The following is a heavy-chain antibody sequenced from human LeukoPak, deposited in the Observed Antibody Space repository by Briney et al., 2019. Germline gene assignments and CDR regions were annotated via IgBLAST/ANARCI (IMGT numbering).Heavy chain of an antibody. CDR3: AKGRGANSVGLLDY. CDR2: ISYDGSNK. Sequence: PGRSLRLSCAASGFTFSSYAMHWVRQAPGKGLEWVAVISYDGSNKYYADSVKGRFTISRDNSKTTLYLQMNSLRAEDTAVYYCAKGRGANSVGLLDYWGQGTLVTVSS. D-gene: IGHD4/OR15-4a*01. V-gene: IGHV3-30-3*01. CDR1: GFTFSSYA. J-gene: IGHJ4*02.